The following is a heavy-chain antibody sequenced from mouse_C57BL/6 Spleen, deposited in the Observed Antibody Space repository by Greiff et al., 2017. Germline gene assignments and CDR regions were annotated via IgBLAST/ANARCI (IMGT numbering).Heavy chain of an antibody. CDR2: IHPNSGST. V-gene: IGHV1-64*01. J-gene: IGHJ2*01. CDR3: AREGWDGGPDY. CDR1: GYTFTSYW. D-gene: IGHD4-1*01. Sequence: QVQLQQSGAELVKPGASVKLSCKASGYTFTSYWMHWVKQRPGQGLEWIGMIHPNSGSTNYNEKFKSKATLTVDKSSSTAYMQLSSLTSEDSAVYYCAREGWDGGPDYWGQGTTLTVSS.